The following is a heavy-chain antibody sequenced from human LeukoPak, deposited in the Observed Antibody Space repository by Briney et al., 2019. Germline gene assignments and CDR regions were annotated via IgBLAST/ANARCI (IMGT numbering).Heavy chain of an antibody. CDR1: GFTFSDYY. D-gene: IGHD3-16*01. Sequence: GGSLRLSCAASGFTFSDYYMSWIRQAPGKGLEWVSYISSSGSTIYYADSAKGRFTISRDNAKNSLYLQMNSLRAEDTAVYYCARVQGGVLGIRYYYYGMDVWGQGTTVTVSS. V-gene: IGHV3-11*01. CDR2: ISSSGSTI. CDR3: ARVQGGVLGIRYYYYGMDV. J-gene: IGHJ6*02.